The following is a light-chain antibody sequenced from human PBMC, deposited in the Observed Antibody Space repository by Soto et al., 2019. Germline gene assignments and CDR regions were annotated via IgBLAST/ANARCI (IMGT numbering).Light chain of an antibody. CDR3: QKYNRVPFP. Sequence: DIQMTQSPSSLSASGGDRVTLTGRAGQGISNYLACYQQKPWNVPKLMIDVESILQPCVPSRFSGSGSGTEFTLTISFRQLRDVANNYCQKYNRVPFPFGPGTTVDIK. CDR1: QGISNY. J-gene: IGKJ3*01. CDR2: VES. V-gene: IGKV1-27*01.